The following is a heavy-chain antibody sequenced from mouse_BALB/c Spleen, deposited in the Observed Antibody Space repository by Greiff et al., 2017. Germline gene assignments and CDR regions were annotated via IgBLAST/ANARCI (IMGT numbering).Heavy chain of an antibody. CDR3: AREGRGVYFDY. CDR1: GFTFSSYG. V-gene: IGHV5-6-3*01. Sequence: EVKLMESGGGLVQPGGSLKLSCAASGFTFSSYGMSWVRQTPDKRLELVATINSNGGSTYYPDSVKGRFTISRDNAKNTLYLQMSSLKSEDTAMYYCAREGRGVYFDYWGQGTTLTVSS. J-gene: IGHJ2*01. CDR2: INSNGGST.